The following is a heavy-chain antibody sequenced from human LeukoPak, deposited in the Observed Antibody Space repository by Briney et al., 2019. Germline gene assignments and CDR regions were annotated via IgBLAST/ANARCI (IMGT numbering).Heavy chain of an antibody. CDR2: INHSGST. D-gene: IGHD3-16*01. J-gene: IGHJ4*02. V-gene: IGHV4-34*01. CDR3: ARGVMSDY. CDR1: GGSFSGYY. Sequence: SETLSLTCAVYGGSFSGYYWSWIRQPPGNGLEWIGEINHSGSTNYNPSLKSRVTISVDTSKNQFSLKLSSVTAADTAVYYCARGVMSDYWGQGTLVTVSS.